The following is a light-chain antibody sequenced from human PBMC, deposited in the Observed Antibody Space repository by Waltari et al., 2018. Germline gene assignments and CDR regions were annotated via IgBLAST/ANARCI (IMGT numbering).Light chain of an antibody. CDR3: QHYVRLPAT. V-gene: IGKV3-20*01. CDR1: QSVGRT. CDR2: GAS. J-gene: IGKJ1*01. Sequence: EIVLTQSPGTLSLSPGERATLSCRASQSVGRTLAWYQQKPGQAPRLLIYGASSRATDIPARCSGSGSGTDFSLTINRLEPEDFAVYFCQHYVRLPATFGQGTKVEIK.